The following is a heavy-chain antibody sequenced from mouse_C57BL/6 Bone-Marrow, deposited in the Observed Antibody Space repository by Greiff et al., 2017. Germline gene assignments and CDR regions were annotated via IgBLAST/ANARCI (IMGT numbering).Heavy chain of an antibody. J-gene: IGHJ1*03. D-gene: IGHD1-1*01. Sequence: QVQLKQPGAELVKPGASVKLSCKASGYTFTSYWMHWVKQSPGQGLEWIGMIHPNSGSTNYTEKFKSKATLTVDKSSSTAYMQLSSLPSEDSAVYYCARITTVVATNFDVWGTGTTVTVSS. CDR3: ARITTVVATNFDV. V-gene: IGHV1-64*01. CDR2: IHPNSGST. CDR1: GYTFTSYW.